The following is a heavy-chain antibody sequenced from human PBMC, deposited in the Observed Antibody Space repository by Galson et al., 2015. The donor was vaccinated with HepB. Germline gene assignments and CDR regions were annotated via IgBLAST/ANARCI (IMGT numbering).Heavy chain of an antibody. CDR1: GFSFSNYA. V-gene: IGHV3-30*18. CDR3: AKGGPGRITRMINRSLGFDP. Sequence: SLRLSCASSGFSFSNYAIHWVRQAPGKGLEWMAVISYDGSFKYYSDSVKGRFTVSRDPSRSILYLQMNSLRVDDTAAYYCAKGGPGRITRMINRSLGFDPWGPGTLVIVSS. CDR2: ISYDGSFK. D-gene: IGHD3-22*01. J-gene: IGHJ5*02.